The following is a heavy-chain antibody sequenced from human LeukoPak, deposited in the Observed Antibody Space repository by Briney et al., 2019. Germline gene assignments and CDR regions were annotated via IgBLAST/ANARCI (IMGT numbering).Heavy chain of an antibody. D-gene: IGHD6-19*01. Sequence: SETLSLTCTVSGGSVSNYYWSWIRQPPGKGLEYIGHVYYSGSTDYNPSLKSRLAISVDNSMNQFSLKLSSVSAADTAVYYCARGGIAVAGSLDYWGQGTLVTVSS. V-gene: IGHV4-59*08. CDR1: GGSVSNYY. CDR2: VYYSGST. J-gene: IGHJ4*02. CDR3: ARGGIAVAGSLDY.